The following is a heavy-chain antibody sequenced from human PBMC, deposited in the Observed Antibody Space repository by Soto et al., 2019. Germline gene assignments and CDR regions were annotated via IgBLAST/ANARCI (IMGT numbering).Heavy chain of an antibody. V-gene: IGHV2-5*02. J-gene: IGHJ4*02. Sequence: SGPTLVKPTQTLTLTCTFSGFSLSTSGVGVGWIRQPPGKALEWLALIYWDDDKRYSPSLKSRLTITKDTSKNQVVLTMTNMDPVDTATYYCAHLTYYDFWSGYYFDYWGQGTLVTVSS. D-gene: IGHD3-3*01. CDR1: GFSLSTSGVG. CDR2: IYWDDDK. CDR3: AHLTYYDFWSGYYFDY.